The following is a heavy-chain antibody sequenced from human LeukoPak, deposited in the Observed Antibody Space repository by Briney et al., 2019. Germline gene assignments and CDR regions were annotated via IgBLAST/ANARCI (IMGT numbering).Heavy chain of an antibody. D-gene: IGHD3-10*01. J-gene: IGHJ4*02. CDR2: ITGDTGST. CDR1: GFTFSSND. Sequence: GGSLRLSCAASGFTFSSNDMTWVRQAPGKGLEWVSVITGDTGSTYYADSVRGRFTISRDNSRNTLSLQMNSLRAADTAVYYCAKDAAAPGSGGDFFDYWGQGTLVTVSS. V-gene: IGHV3-23*01. CDR3: AKDAAAPGSGGDFFDY.